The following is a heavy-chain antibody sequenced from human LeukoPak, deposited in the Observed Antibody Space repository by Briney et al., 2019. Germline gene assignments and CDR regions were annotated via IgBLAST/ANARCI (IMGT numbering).Heavy chain of an antibody. V-gene: IGHV3-33*01. J-gene: IGHJ4*02. CDR2: IRYDGSNK. D-gene: IGHD2-21*02. CDR3: GRVYCGGNCYSPPLPDY. CDR1: GFTFSSYG. Sequence: PGGSLRLSCAASGFTFSSYGMQWVRQAPGKGLDWVAGIRYDGSNKNYADSVKGRFTISRDNSKNTMFLQMDSLRAEDTAVYYCGRVYCGGNCYSPPLPDYWGQGTLVTVSA.